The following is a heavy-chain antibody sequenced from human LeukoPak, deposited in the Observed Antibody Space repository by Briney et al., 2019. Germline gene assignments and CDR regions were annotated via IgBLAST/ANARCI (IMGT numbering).Heavy chain of an antibody. CDR3: AVLSFIAAIDY. V-gene: IGHV3-74*01. J-gene: IGHJ4*02. CDR1: GFTFSSYW. D-gene: IGHD6-6*01. Sequence: PGGSLRLSCAASGFTFSSYWMHWVRQAPGKGLVWVSRINSDGSSTSYTDSVKGRFTISRDNAKNTLYLQMNSLRAEDTAVYYCAVLSFIAAIDYWGQGTLVTVSS. CDR2: INSDGSST.